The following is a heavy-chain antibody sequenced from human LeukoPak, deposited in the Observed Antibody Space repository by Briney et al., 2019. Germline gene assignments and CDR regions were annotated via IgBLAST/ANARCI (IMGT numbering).Heavy chain of an antibody. Sequence: PSETLSLTCTVSGGSISSSSYYWGWIRQPPGKGLEWIGSIYYSGSTYYNPSLESRVTISVDTSKNQFSLKLSSVTAADTAVYYCARHTQDYGDLDYFDYWGQGTLVTVSS. CDR3: ARHTQDYGDLDYFDY. CDR1: GGSISSSSYY. D-gene: IGHD4-17*01. CDR2: IYYSGST. V-gene: IGHV4-39*01. J-gene: IGHJ4*02.